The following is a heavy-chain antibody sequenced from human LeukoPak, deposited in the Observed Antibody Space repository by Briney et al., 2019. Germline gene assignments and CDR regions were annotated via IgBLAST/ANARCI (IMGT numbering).Heavy chain of an antibody. J-gene: IGHJ5*02. CDR2: ISSSSSYI. Sequence: GGSLRLCCAASGFTFSSYSMNWVRQAPGKGLEWVSSISSSSSYIYYADSVKGRFTISRDNAKNSLYLQMNRLRAEDTAVCYCARDRTDCTNGVCYMLYNWFDPWGQGTLVTVSS. D-gene: IGHD2-8*01. CDR3: ARDRTDCTNGVCYMLYNWFDP. CDR1: GFTFSSYS. V-gene: IGHV3-21*01.